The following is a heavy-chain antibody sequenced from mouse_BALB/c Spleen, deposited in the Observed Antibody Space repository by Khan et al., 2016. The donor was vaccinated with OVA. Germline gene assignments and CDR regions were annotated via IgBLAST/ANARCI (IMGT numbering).Heavy chain of an antibody. CDR3: ARGYWYFEV. J-gene: IGHJ1*01. V-gene: IGHV9-3-1*01. CDR1: GYNFTNYG. Sequence: QIQLVQSGPELQKPGETVKISCKASGYNFTNYGMNWVKQAPGKGLKWMGWINTYTEKPTYADDFKGRFAFSLETSASTAYLQINNLKNEETATYCCARGYWYFEVWGAGTTVTVSS. CDR2: INTYTEKP.